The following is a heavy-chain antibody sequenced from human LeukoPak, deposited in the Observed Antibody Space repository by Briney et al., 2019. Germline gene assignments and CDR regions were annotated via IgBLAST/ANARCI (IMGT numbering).Heavy chain of an antibody. CDR3: ARVGRSSSSYYYYYMDV. CDR1: GYTFTSYD. V-gene: IGHV1-8*01. D-gene: IGHD6-6*01. Sequence: ASVKVSCKASGYTFTSYDINWVRQATGQGLEWRGWMNPNSGNTGYAQKFQGRVTMTRNTSISTAYMELSSLRSEDTAVYYCARVGRSSSSYYYYYMDVWGKGTTVTVSS. CDR2: MNPNSGNT. J-gene: IGHJ6*03.